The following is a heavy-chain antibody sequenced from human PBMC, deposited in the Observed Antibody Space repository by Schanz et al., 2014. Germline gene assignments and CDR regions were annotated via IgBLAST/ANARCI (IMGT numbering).Heavy chain of an antibody. CDR1: GFTFSDYS. CDR3: VRDSFFAFDY. V-gene: IGHV3-48*01. Sequence: EVQLVESGGGWVQPGGSLRLSCAASGFTFSDYSMNWVRQAPGKGLEWVAYISSSSSTIHYADSVKGRFTISRDNAKNSLYLQMDSLRAEDTAVYYCVRDSFFAFDYWGQGTLVNVSS. CDR2: ISSSSSTI. D-gene: IGHD3-3*01. J-gene: IGHJ4*02.